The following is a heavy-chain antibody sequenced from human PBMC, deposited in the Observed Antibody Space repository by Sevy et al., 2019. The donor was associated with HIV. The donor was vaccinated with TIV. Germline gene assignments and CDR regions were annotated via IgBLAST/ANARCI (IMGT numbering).Heavy chain of an antibody. CDR1: GFTFSSYS. J-gene: IGHJ6*03. CDR2: ISSSSSYI. Sequence: GGSLRLSCAASGFTFSSYSMNWVRQAPGKGLEWVSSISSSSSYIYYADSVKGRFTISRDNAKNSLYLQMNSLRAEDTAVYYCARQYCSGGSYSDYYYYYMDVWGKGTTVTVSS. V-gene: IGHV3-21*01. CDR3: ARQYCSGGSYSDYYYYYMDV. D-gene: IGHD2-15*01.